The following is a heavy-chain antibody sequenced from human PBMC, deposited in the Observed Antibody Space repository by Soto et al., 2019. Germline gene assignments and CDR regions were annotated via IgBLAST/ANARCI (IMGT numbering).Heavy chain of an antibody. V-gene: IGHV3-74*01. D-gene: IGHD2-21*01. CDR1: GFTFSSYW. CDR3: ARELRSGNDCLDF. J-gene: IGHJ4*02. Sequence: EVQLVESGGTLVQPGGSLRLSCAASGFTFSSYWMHWVRQAPGKGLVWVSRIASDGGSTNYADSVKGRFTISRDNAKDTLYPKMSSLRAEDTAVYYCARELRSGNDCLDFWGQGTMVTVSS. CDR2: IASDGGST.